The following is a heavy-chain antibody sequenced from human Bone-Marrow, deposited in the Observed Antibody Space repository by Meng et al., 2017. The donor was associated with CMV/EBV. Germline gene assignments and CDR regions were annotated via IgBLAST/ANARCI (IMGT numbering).Heavy chain of an antibody. V-gene: IGHV4-34*01. CDR3: ARVNWNYFDY. Sequence: SETLSLTCAVYGGSFSGYYWSWIRQPPGKGLEWIGEINHSGSTNYNPSLKSRVTISVDTSKNQFSLKLSSVNAADTAVYYCARVNWNYFDYWGQGTLVTVSS. CDR1: GGSFSGYY. D-gene: IGHD1-1*01. CDR2: INHSGST. J-gene: IGHJ4*02.